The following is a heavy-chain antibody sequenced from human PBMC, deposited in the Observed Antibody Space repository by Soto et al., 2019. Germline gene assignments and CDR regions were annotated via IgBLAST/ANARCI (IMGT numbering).Heavy chain of an antibody. J-gene: IGHJ4*02. CDR3: ARGSVGYGSGSYYDY. CDR1: GFTFSSYN. CDR2: ISSSSTTK. D-gene: IGHD3-10*01. Sequence: GGSLRLSCSASGFTFSSYNMNWVRQAPGKGLEWVSYISSSSTTKYYADSVKGRFTISRDNAKNSLYLQMNSLRAEDTAVYYCARGSVGYGSGSYYDYWGQGTLITVSS. V-gene: IGHV3-48*04.